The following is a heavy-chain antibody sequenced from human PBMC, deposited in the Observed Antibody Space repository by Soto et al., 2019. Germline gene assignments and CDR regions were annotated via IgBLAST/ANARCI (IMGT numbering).Heavy chain of an antibody. CDR1: GGSISSGCYY. V-gene: IGHV4-31*03. J-gene: IGHJ4*02. D-gene: IGHD1-7*01. Sequence: SETLSLTCTVSGGSISSGCYYWSWIRQHPGKGLEWIGYIYYSGSTYYNPSLKSRVTISVDTSNNQFSLKLSSVTTADTAVYYCARSTWNYYHYWGQGTLVTVSS. CDR3: ARSTWNYYHY. CDR2: IYYSGST.